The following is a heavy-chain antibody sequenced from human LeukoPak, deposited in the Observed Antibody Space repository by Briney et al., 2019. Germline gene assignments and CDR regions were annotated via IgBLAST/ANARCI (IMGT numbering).Heavy chain of an antibody. Sequence: GGSLRLSCAASGFTFSSYGMHWVRQAPGKGLEWVALIWYDGSNKYYADSVKGRFTISRDNSKNTVYLQVNSLRAEDTAVYYCARGRLDYGDYLNWFDPWGQGTLVTVSS. CDR2: IWYDGSNK. D-gene: IGHD4-17*01. V-gene: IGHV3-33*01. J-gene: IGHJ5*02. CDR1: GFTFSSYG. CDR3: ARGRLDYGDYLNWFDP.